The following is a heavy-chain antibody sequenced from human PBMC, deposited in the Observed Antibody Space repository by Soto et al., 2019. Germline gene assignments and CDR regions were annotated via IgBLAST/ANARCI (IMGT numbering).Heavy chain of an antibody. D-gene: IGHD3-22*01. CDR2: ISSSSSYI. Sequence: EVQLVESGGGLVKPGGSLRLSCAASGFTFSSYSMNWVRQAPGKGLEWVSSISSSSSYIYYADSVKGRFTISRDNAKNSLYLQMNSLGAEDTAVYYFARVPITMIVVVEGGGGAFDIWGQGTMVTVSS. J-gene: IGHJ3*02. CDR1: GFTFSSYS. V-gene: IGHV3-21*01. CDR3: ARVPITMIVVVEGGGGAFDI.